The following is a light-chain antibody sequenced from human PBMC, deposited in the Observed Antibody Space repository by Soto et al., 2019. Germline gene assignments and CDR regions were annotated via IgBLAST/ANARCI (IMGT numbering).Light chain of an antibody. J-gene: IGKJ5*01. CDR3: QQYYSYPPIT. CDR2: NTS. V-gene: IGKV3-20*01. Sequence: EIVLTQSPVTLSLSPGEGATVSCRVSQSINSKSLVWYQRKFGQAPRLLIYNTSSRATGIPNRFSGSGSGTDFTLTISCLQSEDFATYYCQQYYSYPPITFGQGTRLEI. CDR1: QSINSKS.